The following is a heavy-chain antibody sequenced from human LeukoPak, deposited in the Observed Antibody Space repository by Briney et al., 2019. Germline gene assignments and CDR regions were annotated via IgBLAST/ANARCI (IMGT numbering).Heavy chain of an antibody. J-gene: IGHJ6*02. D-gene: IGHD2-2*01. V-gene: IGHV1-69*13. CDR3: AREPNIVVVPAAVYRYYYYGMDV. CDR2: IIPIFGTA. Sequence: SVKVSCKASGGTFSSYAISWVRQAPGQGLEWMGGIIPIFGTANYAQKFQGRVTITADESTSTAYMELSSLRSEDTAVYYCAREPNIVVVPAAVYRYYYYGMDVWGQGTTVTVSS. CDR1: GGTFSSYA.